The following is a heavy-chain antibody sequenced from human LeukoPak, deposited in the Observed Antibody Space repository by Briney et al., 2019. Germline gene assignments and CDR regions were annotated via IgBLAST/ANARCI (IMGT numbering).Heavy chain of an antibody. Sequence: TSETLPLTCAVYGGSFSGYYWSWIRQSPGKGLEWIGEINHSGGTNYNPSLKSRIAISIDRSKNQFSLKLSSVTAADTAVYYCARRTRHLSVVRDSFYSWGQGTLVTVSS. CDR1: GGSFSGYY. J-gene: IGHJ4*02. CDR3: ARRTRHLSVVRDSFYS. D-gene: IGHD3-10*01. CDR2: INHSGGT. V-gene: IGHV4-34*01.